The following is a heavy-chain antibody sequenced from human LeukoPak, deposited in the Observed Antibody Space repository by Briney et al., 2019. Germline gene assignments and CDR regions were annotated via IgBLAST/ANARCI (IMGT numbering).Heavy chain of an antibody. CDR2: INHSGST. J-gene: IGHJ6*03. Sequence: PGETLSLTCAVSGGSFSSYYWSWIRQPPGKGLEWIGEINHSGSTNYNPSLKSRVTISVDTSKNQFPLKLSSVIAADTAVYYCAGSGFWSGYRYYYYYYMDVWGKGTTVTVSS. CDR1: GGSFSSYY. CDR3: AGSGFWSGYRYYYYYYMDV. V-gene: IGHV4-34*01. D-gene: IGHD3-3*01.